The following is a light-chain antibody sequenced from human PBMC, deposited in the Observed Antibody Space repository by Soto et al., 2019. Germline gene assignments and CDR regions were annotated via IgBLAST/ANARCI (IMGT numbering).Light chain of an antibody. CDR1: QSISRW. CDR3: QQYNSPAT. Sequence: DIRMTQSPSTLFASVGDRVTITCRASQSISRWLAWYQQKPGKAPKVLIYDASSLESGVPSRFSGSGAGTEFTLTISSLQPEDVATYYCQQYNSPATFGQGTKLEIK. J-gene: IGKJ2*01. CDR2: DAS. V-gene: IGKV1-5*01.